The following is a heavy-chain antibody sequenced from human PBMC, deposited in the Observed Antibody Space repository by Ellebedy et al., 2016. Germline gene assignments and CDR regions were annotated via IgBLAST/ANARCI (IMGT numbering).Heavy chain of an antibody. CDR1: GFPFSRSG. D-gene: IGHD2-8*02. CDR2: IWLDGSKE. V-gene: IGHV3-33*01. Sequence: GGSLRLSCAASGFPFSRSGMHWVRQAPGKGLEWVAIIWLDGSKEYYADSVKGRFTISRDNSKITLYMQMNSLRAEDTAVYYCARDKNTGYIDYWGQGALVTVSS. J-gene: IGHJ4*02. CDR3: ARDKNTGYIDY.